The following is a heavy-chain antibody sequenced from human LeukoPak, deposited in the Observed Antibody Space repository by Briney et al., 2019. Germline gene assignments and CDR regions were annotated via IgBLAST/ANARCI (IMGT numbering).Heavy chain of an antibody. J-gene: IGHJ4*02. CDR1: GYTLTELS. Sequence: PSVNVSCTFSGYTLTELSMHGVRQAPGKGLDWMGGFDPEDGETIYAQKFQGRVTMTEDTSTDTAYMELSSLRSEDTAVDYGATWGGYYYGSGSYTPFDYWGQGTLVTVSS. CDR3: ATWGGYYYGSGSYTPFDY. CDR2: FDPEDGET. D-gene: IGHD3-10*01. V-gene: IGHV1-24*01.